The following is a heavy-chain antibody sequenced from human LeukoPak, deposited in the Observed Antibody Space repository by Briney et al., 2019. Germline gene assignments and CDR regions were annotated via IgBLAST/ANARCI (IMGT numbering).Heavy chain of an antibody. Sequence: SETLSLTCAVYGESFSGYYWSWVRQPPGKGLEWIGEINHSGSTNYNPSLKSRVTISVDTSKNQFSLKLSSVTAADTAVYYCARGIRGSSWQDFDYWGQGTLVTVSS. D-gene: IGHD6-13*01. J-gene: IGHJ4*02. CDR3: ARGIRGSSWQDFDY. V-gene: IGHV4-34*01. CDR2: INHSGST. CDR1: GESFSGYY.